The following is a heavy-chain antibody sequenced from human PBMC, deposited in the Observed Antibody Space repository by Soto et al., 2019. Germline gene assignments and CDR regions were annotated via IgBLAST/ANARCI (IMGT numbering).Heavy chain of an antibody. Sequence: GGSLRLSCAASGFTFSSYGMHWVRQAPGKGLEWVAVIWYDGSNKYYADSVKGRFTISRDNSKNTLYLQMNSLRAEDTAVYYCARDSYYDFWSGPRTGYYYYYYAMDVWGQGTTVT. J-gene: IGHJ6*02. CDR2: IWYDGSNK. CDR1: GFTFSSYG. D-gene: IGHD3-3*01. V-gene: IGHV3-33*01. CDR3: ARDSYYDFWSGPRTGYYYYYYAMDV.